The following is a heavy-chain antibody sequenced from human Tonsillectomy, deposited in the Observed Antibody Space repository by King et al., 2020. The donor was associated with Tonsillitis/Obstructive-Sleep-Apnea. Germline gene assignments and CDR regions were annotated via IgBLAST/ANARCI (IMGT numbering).Heavy chain of an antibody. CDR1: GFTFSSYS. D-gene: IGHD2-2*01. CDR2: IISSSSYI. V-gene: IGHV3-21*01. J-gene: IGHJ6*04. Sequence: VQLVESGGGLVKPGGSLRLSCAASGFTFSSYSMNWVRQAPGKGLEWVSSIISSSSYIYYADSGKGRFTISRANAKNSMYLQMNSLRAGDTAVYYCAGDRGRSNSWVGQDGWGKGTPVTGSS. CDR3: AGDRGRSNSWVGQDG.